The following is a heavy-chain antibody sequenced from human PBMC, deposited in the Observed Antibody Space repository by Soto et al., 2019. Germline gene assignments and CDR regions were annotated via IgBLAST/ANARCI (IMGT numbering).Heavy chain of an antibody. D-gene: IGHD6-19*01. J-gene: IGHJ5*02. CDR1: GGTFSSYA. CDR2: IIPIFGTA. V-gene: IGHV1-69*13. Sequence: PAKVSCKASGGTFSSYAISWVRQAPGQGLEWMGGIIPIFGTANYAQKFQGRVTITADESTSTAYMELSSLRSEDTAVYYCARGAGIAVADYDPWGQGTLVTVSS. CDR3: ARGAGIAVADYDP.